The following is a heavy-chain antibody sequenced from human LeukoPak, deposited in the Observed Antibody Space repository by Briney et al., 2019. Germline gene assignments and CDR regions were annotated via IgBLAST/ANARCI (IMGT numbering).Heavy chain of an antibody. CDR1: GFTFSSYS. V-gene: IGHV3-21*01. Sequence: KSGGSLRLSCAASGFTFSSYSMNWVRQAPGKGLEWVSSISSTGSYIFYADSVKGRFTISRDNAKNSLYLQMNSLRAEDTAVYYCAREMDDILTGYGLDYWGQGTLVTVSS. J-gene: IGHJ4*02. CDR3: AREMDDILTGYGLDY. CDR2: ISSTGSYI. D-gene: IGHD3-9*01.